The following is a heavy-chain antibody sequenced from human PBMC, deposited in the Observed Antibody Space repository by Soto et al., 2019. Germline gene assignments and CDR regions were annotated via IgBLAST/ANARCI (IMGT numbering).Heavy chain of an antibody. Sequence: GSLRLSCAASGXTIGSYTMSWVRQGPGKGLEWVSAISGSGGSTYYADSVKGRFTISRDNSKNTLYLQMNSLRAEHTPVYYCAKPQDVSLGELSFDYWGQGTLVTVSS. J-gene: IGHJ4*02. D-gene: IGHD3-16*02. CDR2: ISGSGGST. CDR1: GXTIGSYT. V-gene: IGHV3-23*01. CDR3: AKPQDVSLGELSFDY.